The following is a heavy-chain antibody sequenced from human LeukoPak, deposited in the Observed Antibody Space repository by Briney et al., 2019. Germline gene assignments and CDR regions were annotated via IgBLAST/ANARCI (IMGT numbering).Heavy chain of an antibody. CDR3: ARRRITIFGVVISPRPFFDP. V-gene: IGHV4-34*01. CDR2: INHSGST. Sequence: SVTLSLTCAVYGGSFSGYYWSWIRQPPGKGLEWIGEINHSGSTNYNPSLKSRVTISVDTSKNQFSLKLSSVTAADTAVYYCARRRITIFGVVISPRPFFDPWGQGTLVTVSS. D-gene: IGHD3-3*01. CDR1: GGSFSGYY. J-gene: IGHJ5*02.